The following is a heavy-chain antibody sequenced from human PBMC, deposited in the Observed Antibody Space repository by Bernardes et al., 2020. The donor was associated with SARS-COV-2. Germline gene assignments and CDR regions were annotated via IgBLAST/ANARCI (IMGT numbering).Heavy chain of an antibody. CDR3: ARDLGLLEWLLAAFDV. V-gene: IGHV3-7*01. Sequence: VGSPRLSCAASGFIFSSHWMSWVRQAPGKGLEWVANIKQDGSEKSYVDSVKGRFTISRDNAKNSLYLQMNSLRAEDTAVYYCARDLGLLEWLLAAFDVWGQGTMVTVSS. J-gene: IGHJ3*01. CDR1: GFIFSSHW. CDR2: IKQDGSEK. D-gene: IGHD3-3*01.